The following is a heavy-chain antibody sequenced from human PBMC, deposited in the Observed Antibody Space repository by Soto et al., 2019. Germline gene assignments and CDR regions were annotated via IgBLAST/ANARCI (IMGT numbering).Heavy chain of an antibody. D-gene: IGHD3-3*01. V-gene: IGHV3-23*01. CDR3: AKYRSGSAYYYYGMDV. CDR1: GFTFSVSA. Sequence: GGSLRLSCTASGFTFSVSAMSWVRQAPGKGLEWVSTTNPSGGSTYYADYADSVKGRFTISRDNSKNTLYLQMNSLRAEDTAVYYCAKYRSGSAYYYYGMDVWGQGTTVTVSS. CDR2: TNPSGGST. J-gene: IGHJ6*02.